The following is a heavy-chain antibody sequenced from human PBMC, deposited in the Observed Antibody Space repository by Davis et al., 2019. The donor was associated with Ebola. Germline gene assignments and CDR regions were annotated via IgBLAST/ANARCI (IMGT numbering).Heavy chain of an antibody. Sequence: GESLKISCAASGFTFSSYWMSWVRQAPGKGLEWVVNIKQDGSEKYYVDSVKGRFTISRDNAKNSLYLQMNSLRAEDTAVYYCACSSPYWYGMDVWGQGTTVTVSS. D-gene: IGHD6-13*01. CDR1: GFTFSSYW. J-gene: IGHJ6*02. V-gene: IGHV3-7*03. CDR2: IKQDGSEK. CDR3: ACSSPYWYGMDV.